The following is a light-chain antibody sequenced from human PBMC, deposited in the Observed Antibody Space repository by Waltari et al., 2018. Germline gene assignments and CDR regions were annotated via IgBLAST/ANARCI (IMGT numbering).Light chain of an antibody. CDR3: QQYNNWPPLT. V-gene: IGKV3D-15*01. J-gene: IGKJ4*01. CDR1: QSIRRH. Sequence: VMMQSPATLFVSPGEGATLPCRASQSIRRHVAWYHQKSGQAPRLLILDASARATGIPARFSGSGSGTEFTLTISSLQSEDVGVYYCQQYNNWPPLTFGGGTKVEIK. CDR2: DAS.